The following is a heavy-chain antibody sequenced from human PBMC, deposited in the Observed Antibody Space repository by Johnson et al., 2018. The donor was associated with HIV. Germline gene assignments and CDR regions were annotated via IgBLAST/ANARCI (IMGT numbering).Heavy chain of an antibody. CDR3: ARERIAAAGLDAFDI. J-gene: IGHJ3*02. CDR1: GFTFDDYG. Sequence: VQLVESGGGLVQPGRSLRLSCVASGFTFDDYGMHWVRQAPGKGLEWVSGISWNGGSIGYADSVKGRFTIARDNAKNSLYLQMNSLRAEDTAVYYCARERIAAAGLDAFDIWGQGTMVTVSS. D-gene: IGHD6-13*01. V-gene: IGHV3-9*01. CDR2: ISWNGGSI.